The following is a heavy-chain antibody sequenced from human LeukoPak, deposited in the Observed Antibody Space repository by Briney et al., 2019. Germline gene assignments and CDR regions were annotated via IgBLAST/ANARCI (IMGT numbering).Heavy chain of an antibody. CDR1: GFTFMNYA. J-gene: IGHJ6*03. D-gene: IGHD3-10*01. CDR2: ISGSGGST. Sequence: GGSLRLSCATSGFTFMNYAMSWVRQAPGKGLEWVSGISGSGGSTYYADSVKGRFTISRDNSKNTLYLQMNSLRAEDTAVYYCARDRDYYGSGSYYMDVWGKGTTVTVSS. V-gene: IGHV3-23*01. CDR3: ARDRDYYGSGSYYMDV.